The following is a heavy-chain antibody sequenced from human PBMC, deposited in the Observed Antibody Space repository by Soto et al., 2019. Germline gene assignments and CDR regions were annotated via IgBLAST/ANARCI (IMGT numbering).Heavy chain of an antibody. J-gene: IGHJ4*02. D-gene: IGHD2-2*01. CDR2: IIPVSAAA. V-gene: IGHV1-69*01. CDR1: GGTFGSYA. CDR3: ATALGCRSTSCTLDY. Sequence: QVQLVQSGAEVKKPGSSVKVSCKASGGTFGSYAFSWVRQAPGQGLEWMGGIIPVSAAAHYAQKFQGRVTITADESTSTAYMELSSLSSQDTDVYYCATALGCRSTSCTLDYWGQGTRVIVSS.